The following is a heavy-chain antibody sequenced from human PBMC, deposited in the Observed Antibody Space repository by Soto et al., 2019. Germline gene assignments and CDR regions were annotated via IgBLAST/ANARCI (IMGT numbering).Heavy chain of an antibody. D-gene: IGHD1-26*01. CDR2: IGTAAGT. J-gene: IGHJ4*02. CDR1: GFSFSNFD. CDR3: VKDERSGSYLFDY. Sequence: GGSLRLSCAASGFSFSNFDMSWVRQAPGKGLEWVSTIGTAAGTYYADSVEGRFTISRDNSKNTFYLQVNNLRAEDTAVYYCVKDERSGSYLFDYWGQGTLVTVSS. V-gene: IGHV3-23*01.